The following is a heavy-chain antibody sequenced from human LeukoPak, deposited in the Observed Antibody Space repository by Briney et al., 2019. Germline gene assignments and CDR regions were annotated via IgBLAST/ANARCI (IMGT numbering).Heavy chain of an antibody. CDR2: ISYDGSNK. CDR3: AKVGADFDY. Sequence: HSGGSLRLSCAASGFTFSSYGMHWVRQAPGKGLEWVAVISYDGSNKYYADSVKGRFTISRDNSKNTLYLQMNSLRAEDTAVYYCAKVGADFDYWGQGTLVTVSS. J-gene: IGHJ4*02. CDR1: GFTFSSYG. D-gene: IGHD1-26*01. V-gene: IGHV3-30*18.